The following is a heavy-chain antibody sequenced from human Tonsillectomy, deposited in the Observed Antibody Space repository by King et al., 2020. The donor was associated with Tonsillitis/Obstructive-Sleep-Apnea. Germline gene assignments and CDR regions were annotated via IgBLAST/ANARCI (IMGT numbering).Heavy chain of an antibody. CDR2: IFSNDEK. CDR1: GLSLSNARMG. D-gene: IGHD1-26*01. V-gene: IGHV2-26*01. J-gene: IGHJ6*03. CDR3: ARIGGSYYAYYYMDV. Sequence: TLKESGPVLVKPTETFTLTCTVSGLSLSNARMGVSWIRQPPGKALEWLAHIFSNDEKSYSKSLKSRLTTSKDTSKSQVVLTMTNMDPVDTATYYCARIGGSYYAYYYMDVWGKGTTVTVSS.